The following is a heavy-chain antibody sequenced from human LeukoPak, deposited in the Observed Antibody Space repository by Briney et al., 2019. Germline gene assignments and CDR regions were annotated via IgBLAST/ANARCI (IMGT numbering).Heavy chain of an antibody. D-gene: IGHD3-16*01. CDR1: GGSFSGYY. CDR2: IYYSGST. J-gene: IGHJ3*02. CDR3: ASPLVGVWAPGGAFDI. V-gene: IGHV4-59*01. Sequence: SETLSLTCAVYGGSFSGYYWGWIRQPPGKGLEWMGYIYYSGSTNYNPSLKSRVTISVDTSKNQFSLKLSSVTAADTAVYYCASPLVGVWAPGGAFDIWGQGTMVTVSS.